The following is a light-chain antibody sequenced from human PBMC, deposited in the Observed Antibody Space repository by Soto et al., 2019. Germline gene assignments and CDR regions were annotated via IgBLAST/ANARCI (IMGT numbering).Light chain of an antibody. V-gene: IGLV2-23*01. Sequence: QSALTQPASVSGAPGQLITISCTGTSRGYNFVSWYQQHPGKAPKLLIYEDSKWPSGVSNRFSGSKSGNTASLTISGLQAGDEADYHCCSYANTTTVVFGGGTKVTVL. CDR3: CSYANTTTVV. J-gene: IGLJ2*01. CDR1: SRGYNF. CDR2: EDS.